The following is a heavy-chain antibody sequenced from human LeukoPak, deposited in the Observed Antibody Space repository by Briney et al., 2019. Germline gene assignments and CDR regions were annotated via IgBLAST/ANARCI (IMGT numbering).Heavy chain of an antibody. D-gene: IGHD5-12*01. J-gene: IGHJ3*02. CDR1: GFTFSGSA. CDR2: IRSKANNDAT. CDR3: TRHSYSGFDFGAFDI. Sequence: GGSLRLSCAASGFTFSGSAMHWVRQASGKGLEWVGRIRSKANNDATEYAASVKGRCTISRDDSKNTAYLQMNSQKTEDTAVYYCTRHSYSGFDFGAFDIWGQGTVVTVSS. V-gene: IGHV3-73*01.